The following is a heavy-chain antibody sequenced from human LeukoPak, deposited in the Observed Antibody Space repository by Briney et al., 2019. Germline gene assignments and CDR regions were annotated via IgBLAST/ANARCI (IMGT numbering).Heavy chain of an antibody. V-gene: IGHV3-20*04. Sequence: GGSLRLSCAASGFTFDDYGMSWVRQAPGKGLEWVSGINWNGGSTGYADSVKGRFTISRDNAKNSLYLQMNSLRAEDTALYYCARGVGVRLGSSWELGYWGQGTLVTVSS. D-gene: IGHD6-13*01. J-gene: IGHJ4*02. CDR3: ARGVGVRLGSSWELGY. CDR1: GFTFDDYG. CDR2: INWNGGST.